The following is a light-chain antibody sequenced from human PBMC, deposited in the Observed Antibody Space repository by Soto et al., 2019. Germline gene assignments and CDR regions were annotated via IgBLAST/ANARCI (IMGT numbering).Light chain of an antibody. CDR1: SSNIGNNY. V-gene: IGLV1-51*01. J-gene: IGLJ2*01. CDR2: DNN. CDR3: GTWDSSLSAGV. Sequence: QSVLTQPPSVSAAPGQKVNISCSGSSSNIGNNYVYWYQQLPGTAPKLLIYDNNKRPSGIPDRFSGSKSGTSATLGITGLQTGDEDDYYCGTWDSSLSAGVFGGGTQLTVL.